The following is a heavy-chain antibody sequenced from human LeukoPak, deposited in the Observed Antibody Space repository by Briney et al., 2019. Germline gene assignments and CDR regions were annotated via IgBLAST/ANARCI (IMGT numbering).Heavy chain of an antibody. D-gene: IGHD2-15*01. CDR1: GFIFSSHA. J-gene: IGHJ4*02. CDR2: ISDNGDDT. CDR3: ARGFCSGGSCYDFDY. V-gene: IGHV3-23*01. Sequence: GGSLRLSCAASGFIFSSHAMIWVRHAPGKWLDSVSFISDNGDDTYYADSVKGRFTISRDNSKNTLYLQMSSLRAEDTAVYYCARGFCSGGSCYDFDYWGQGTLVTVSS.